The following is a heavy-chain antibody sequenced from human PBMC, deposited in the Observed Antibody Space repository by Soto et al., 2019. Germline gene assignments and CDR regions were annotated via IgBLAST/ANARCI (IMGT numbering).Heavy chain of an antibody. J-gene: IGHJ4*02. CDR1: GYTFTSYD. V-gene: IGHV1-8*01. Sequence: QVQLVQSGAEVKKPGASVKVSCKASGYTFTSYDINWVRQATGQGLEWMGWMNPNSGNPGYAQKFQGRVTMTRNTSKSTAYMELRSLRPEHTAVYYCARSTNDYGDRHWGQGTLVTVSS. CDR3: ARSTNDYGDRH. D-gene: IGHD4-17*01. CDR2: MNPNSGNP.